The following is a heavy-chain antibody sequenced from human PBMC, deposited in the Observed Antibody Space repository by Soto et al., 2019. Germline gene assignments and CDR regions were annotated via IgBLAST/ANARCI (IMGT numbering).Heavy chain of an antibody. CDR3: AGGRSSGYYSWGYYYYGMDV. V-gene: IGHV4-30-4*01. CDR2: IYYSGST. Sequence: PSETLSLTCTVSGGSISSGDYYWSWIRQPPGKGLEWIGYIYYSGSTYYNPSLKSRVTISVDTSKNQFSLKLSSVTAADTAVYYCAGGRSSGYYSWGYYYYGMDVWGQGTTVTVSS. D-gene: IGHD3-22*01. J-gene: IGHJ6*02. CDR1: GGSISSGDYY.